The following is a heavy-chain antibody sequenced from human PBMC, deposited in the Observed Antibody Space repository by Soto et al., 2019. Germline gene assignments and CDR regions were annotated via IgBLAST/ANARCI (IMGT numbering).Heavy chain of an antibody. CDR2: IWHDGNNK. J-gene: IGHJ6*02. Sequence: GGSLRLSCAASGFTFSNYGMHWVRQAPGKGLEWVAIIWHDGNNKYYADSVRGRFIISRDNSKNRLYLQMNSLRAEDTAVYYCASDIVGASDSYGLDVWGQGTPVTVSS. D-gene: IGHD1-26*01. CDR1: GFTFSNYG. CDR3: ASDIVGASDSYGLDV. V-gene: IGHV3-33*01.